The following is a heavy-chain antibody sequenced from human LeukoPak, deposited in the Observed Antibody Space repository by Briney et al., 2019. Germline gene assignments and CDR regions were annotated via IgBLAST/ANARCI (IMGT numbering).Heavy chain of an antibody. J-gene: IGHJ4*02. CDR1: GYTFTGYY. CDR2: INPNNGGT. D-gene: IGHD6-19*01. CDR3: AGEGRMAGTSYFDY. V-gene: IGHV1-2*02. Sequence: GASVKVSCKASGYTFTGYYMHWVRQAPGQGLEWMEWINPNNGGTNYAQKFQGRVTMTRDTSISTAYMELRRLRSDDTAVYYCAGEGRMAGTSYFDYWGQGTLVTVSS.